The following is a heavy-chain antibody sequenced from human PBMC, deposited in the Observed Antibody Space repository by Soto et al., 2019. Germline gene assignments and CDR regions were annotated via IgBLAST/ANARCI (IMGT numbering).Heavy chain of an antibody. D-gene: IGHD6-13*01. CDR3: GTHWDSRSPWPRRDV. Sequence: SETLSLTCTVSGDSISSYCWSWIRQPPGKGLEWIGFIYYSGRTNYNPSLKSRVTISVDRSKNQFSLKVSSVAAADTAVYYCGTHWDSRSPWPRRDVWGKGTTVTVSS. V-gene: IGHV4-59*08. CDR2: IYYSGRT. J-gene: IGHJ6*04. CDR1: GDSISSYC.